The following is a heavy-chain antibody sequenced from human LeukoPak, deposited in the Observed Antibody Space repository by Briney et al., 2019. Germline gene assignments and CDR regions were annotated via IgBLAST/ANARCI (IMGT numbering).Heavy chain of an antibody. V-gene: IGHV3-15*01. Sequence: GGSLRLSCAASGFTFSNAWMSWVRQAPGKGLEWVGRIKSKTDGGTTDYAAPVKGRFTISRDDSKNTLYLQMNSLKTEDTAVYYCTTGCSMSWYGCSDYWGQGTLVTVSS. CDR2: IKSKTDGGTT. J-gene: IGHJ4*02. CDR1: GFTFSNAW. D-gene: IGHD3-10*01. CDR3: TTGCSMSWYGCSDY.